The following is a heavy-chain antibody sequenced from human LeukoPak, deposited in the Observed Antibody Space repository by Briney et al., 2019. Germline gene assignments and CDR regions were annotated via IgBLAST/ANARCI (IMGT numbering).Heavy chain of an antibody. CDR1: GFTFSIYG. V-gene: IGHV3-30*02. CDR3: AKDPERFLEWLLPEYFQH. D-gene: IGHD3-3*01. J-gene: IGHJ1*01. Sequence: GGSLRLSCAASGFTFSIYGMHWVRQAPGKGLEWVAFIRYDGSNKYYADSVKGRFTISRDNSKNTLYLQMNSLRAEDTAVYYCAKDPERFLEWLLPEYFQHWGQGTLVTVSS. CDR2: IRYDGSNK.